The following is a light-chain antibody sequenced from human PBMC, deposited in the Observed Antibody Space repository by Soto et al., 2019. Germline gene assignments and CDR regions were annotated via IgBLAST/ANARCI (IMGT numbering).Light chain of an antibody. J-gene: IGKJ5*01. CDR3: RQYGRSLGFA. Sequence: EIVLTQSPGTLSLSPGERATLSFSASQSVSGNFLAWYQEKPGQAPRLLIYGASSRATGIPDRFSGSGSGTDFTLTISRLEPEDFAVYYCRQYGRSLGFAFGGGTRLEI. CDR1: QSVSGNF. CDR2: GAS. V-gene: IGKV3-20*01.